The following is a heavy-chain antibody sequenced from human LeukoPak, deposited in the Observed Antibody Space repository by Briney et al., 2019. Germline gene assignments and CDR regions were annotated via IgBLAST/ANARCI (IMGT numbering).Heavy chain of an antibody. Sequence: GGSLRLSCAASGFTFSSYWMSWVRQAPGEGLEWVANIKQDGSEKYYVDSVKGRFTISRDNAKNSLYLQMNSLRAKDTAVYYCAREMYYYDHGAFDIWGQGTMVTVSS. CDR1: GFTFSSYW. J-gene: IGHJ3*02. CDR2: IKQDGSEK. D-gene: IGHD3-22*01. CDR3: AREMYYYDHGAFDI. V-gene: IGHV3-7*01.